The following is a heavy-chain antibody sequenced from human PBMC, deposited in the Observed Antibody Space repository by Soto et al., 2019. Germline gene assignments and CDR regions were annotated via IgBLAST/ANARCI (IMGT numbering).Heavy chain of an antibody. D-gene: IGHD2-2*01. V-gene: IGHV4-59*01. Sequence: ETLSLTCTVSGGSISSYYWSWIRQPPGKGLEWIGYIYYIGSTNYNPSLKSRVTISVDTSKNQFSLKLSSVTAADTAVYYCARGLRRQLLNWFDPWGQGILVTVSS. CDR2: IYYIGST. CDR1: GGSISSYY. J-gene: IGHJ5*02. CDR3: ARGLRRQLLNWFDP.